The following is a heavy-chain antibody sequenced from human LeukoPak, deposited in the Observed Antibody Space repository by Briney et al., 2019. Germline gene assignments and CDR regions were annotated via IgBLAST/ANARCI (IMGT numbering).Heavy chain of an antibody. CDR1: GFTFSSYS. CDR3: ARDVFGPAATYYYGMDV. J-gene: IGHJ6*02. D-gene: IGHD2-2*01. Sequence: SGGSLRLSCAASGFTFSSYSMNWVRQAPGKGLEWVSSISSSSSCIYYADSVKGRFTISRDNAKNSLYLQMNSLRAEDTAVYYCARDVFGPAATYYYGMDVWGQGTTVTVSS. CDR2: ISSSSSCI. V-gene: IGHV3-21*01.